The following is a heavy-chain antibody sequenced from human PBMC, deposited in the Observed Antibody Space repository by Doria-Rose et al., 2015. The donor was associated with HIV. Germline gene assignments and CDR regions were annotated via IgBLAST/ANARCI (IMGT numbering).Heavy chain of an antibody. Sequence: LVQSGAEVKKPGASVTVSCKTSGHTFSAYAIHWVRQAPGQRLEWMGWLNVGNGDTRYSRKFQDRVTITSDTSANTGYMALSSLRSEDTAVYYCARIHSLSSSSLGHWGQGTLGTVSS. CDR1: GHTFSAYA. D-gene: IGHD6-13*01. J-gene: IGHJ4*02. V-gene: IGHV1-3*01. CDR3: ARIHSLSSSSLGH. CDR2: LNVGNGDT.